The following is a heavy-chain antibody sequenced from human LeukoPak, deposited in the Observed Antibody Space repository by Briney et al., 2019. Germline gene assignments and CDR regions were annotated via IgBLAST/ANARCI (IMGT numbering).Heavy chain of an antibody. CDR3: ARGGDGYNEYYYYYMDV. CDR1: GYTFTGYY. V-gene: IGHV1-2*02. J-gene: IGHJ6*03. Sequence: ASVKVSCKASGYTFTGYYMHWVRQAPGQGLEWMGWTNPNSGGTNYAQKFQGRVTMTRDTSISTAYMELSRLRSEDTAVYYCARGGDGYNEYYYYYMDVWGKGTTVTISS. CDR2: TNPNSGGT. D-gene: IGHD5-24*01.